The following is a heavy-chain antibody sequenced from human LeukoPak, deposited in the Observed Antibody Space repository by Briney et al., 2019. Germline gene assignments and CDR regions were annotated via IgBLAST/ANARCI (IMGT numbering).Heavy chain of an antibody. Sequence: SETLSLTCAVYGGSFSGYYWSWIRQPPGEGLEWIGEINHSGSTNYNPSLKSRVTISVDTSKNQFSLKLSSVTAADTAVYYCARGGEGATFDYWGQGTLVTVSS. CDR1: GGSFSGYY. CDR3: ARGGEGATFDY. CDR2: INHSGST. D-gene: IGHD1-26*01. J-gene: IGHJ4*02. V-gene: IGHV4-34*01.